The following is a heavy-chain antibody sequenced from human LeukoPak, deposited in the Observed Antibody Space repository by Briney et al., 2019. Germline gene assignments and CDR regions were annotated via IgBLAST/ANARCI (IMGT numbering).Heavy chain of an antibody. J-gene: IGHJ4*02. V-gene: IGHV3-74*01. Sequence: TGGSLRLSCAASGFAFSSYWMHWVRQAPGKGLVWVSRINSDGSSTIYADSVKGRFTISRDNAKNTLYPQMNSLRAEDTAVYYCAREGYSSGWYYFDYWGQGTLVTVPS. CDR3: AREGYSSGWYYFDY. CDR2: INSDGSST. CDR1: GFAFSSYW. D-gene: IGHD6-19*01.